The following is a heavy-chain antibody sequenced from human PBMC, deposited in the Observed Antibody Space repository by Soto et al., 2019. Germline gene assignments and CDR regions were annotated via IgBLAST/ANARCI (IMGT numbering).Heavy chain of an antibody. CDR1: GGTFSSYA. D-gene: IGHD3-22*01. CDR2: IIPIFGTA. CDR3: FLYDSSGYYYLDD. J-gene: IGHJ4*02. Sequence: SVKVSCKASGGTFSSYAISWVRQAPGQGLEWMGGIIPIFGTANYAQKFQGRVTIAADESTSTAYMELSSLRSEDTAVYYCFLYDSSGYYYLDDWGQGTLVTVS. V-gene: IGHV1-69*13.